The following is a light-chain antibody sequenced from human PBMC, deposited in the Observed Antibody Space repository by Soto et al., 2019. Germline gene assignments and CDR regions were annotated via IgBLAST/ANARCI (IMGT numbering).Light chain of an antibody. J-gene: IGKJ1*01. V-gene: IGKV1-8*01. CDR2: AAS. Sequence: VRMSKCLDSGGGCTRERVTITCRASQTISGFLNWYQQKPGEAPKLLIYAASTLQSGVPSRFSGSGSGKDFTLTISCLQSEDFAPYYCQHYYIFPWPFGQGSIVAIK. CDR1: QTISGF. CDR3: QHYYIFPWP.